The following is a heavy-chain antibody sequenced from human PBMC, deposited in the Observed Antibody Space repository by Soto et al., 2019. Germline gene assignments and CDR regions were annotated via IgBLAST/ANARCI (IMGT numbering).Heavy chain of an antibody. V-gene: IGHV4-31*03. Sequence: SETLSLTCTVSGGSISSGGYYWSWIRQHPGKGLEWIGYIYYSGSTYYNPSLKSRVTISVDTSKNQFSLKLSSVTAADTAVYYCAGTTVRGIAAAGNPFDYWGQGTLVTVSS. D-gene: IGHD6-13*01. CDR3: AGTTVRGIAAAGNPFDY. CDR2: IYYSGST. CDR1: GGSISSGGYY. J-gene: IGHJ4*02.